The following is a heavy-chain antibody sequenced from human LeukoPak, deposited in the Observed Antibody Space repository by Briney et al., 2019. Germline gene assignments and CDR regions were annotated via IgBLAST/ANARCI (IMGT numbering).Heavy chain of an antibody. CDR3: ARSSGYYYVPDWFDP. V-gene: IGHV3-23*01. Sequence: GGSLRLSCAASGFTFSSYAMSWVRQAPGKGLEWVSAISGSGGSTYYADSVKGRFTISRDNSKNTLYLQMNSLRAEDTAVYYCARSSGYYYVPDWFDPWGQGTLVTVSS. CDR1: GFTFSSYA. J-gene: IGHJ5*02. CDR2: ISGSGGST. D-gene: IGHD3-22*01.